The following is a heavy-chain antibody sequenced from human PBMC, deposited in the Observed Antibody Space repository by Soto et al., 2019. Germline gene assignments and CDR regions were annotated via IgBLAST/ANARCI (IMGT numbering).Heavy chain of an antibody. D-gene: IGHD3-10*01. CDR2: ISSSSSTI. CDR1: GFTFSSYS. Sequence: EVQLVESGGGLVQPGGSLRLSCAASGFTFSSYSMNWVRQAPGKGLEWVSYISSSSSTIYYADSVKGRFTISRDNAKNSLYLQMNSLRAEDTAVDYWARANYYGSPGDFDYWGQGTLVTVSS. J-gene: IGHJ4*02. CDR3: ARANYYGSPGDFDY. V-gene: IGHV3-48*01.